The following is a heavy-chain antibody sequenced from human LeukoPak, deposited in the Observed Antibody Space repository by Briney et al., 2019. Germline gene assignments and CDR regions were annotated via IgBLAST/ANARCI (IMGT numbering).Heavy chain of an antibody. V-gene: IGHV3-48*03. CDR2: IATDSTI. CDR3: AELGFTMIGGV. CDR1: GFILSSSE. Sequence: GGSLRLSCAASGFILSSSEMNWVRQAPGKGLGWVSFIATDSTIYYADSVKGRFTLSRDNAKNSLYLQMNSLRAEDTAVYYCAELGFTMIGGVWGKGTTVTIPS. J-gene: IGHJ6*04. D-gene: IGHD3-10*02.